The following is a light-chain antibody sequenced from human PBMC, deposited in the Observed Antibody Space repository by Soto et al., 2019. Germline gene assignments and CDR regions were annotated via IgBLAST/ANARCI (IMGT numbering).Light chain of an antibody. V-gene: IGLV2-14*01. CDR2: QVS. Sequence: QSVLTQPASVSGSPGQSITISCTGASSDVGAYNYVSWYQQHPGKAPKLMIYQVSNRPSGVSTRFSGSKSGNTASLTISGLQTEDEADYYCSSYTSSSTVLFGGGTKLTVL. J-gene: IGLJ2*01. CDR1: SSDVGAYNY. CDR3: SSYTSSSTVL.